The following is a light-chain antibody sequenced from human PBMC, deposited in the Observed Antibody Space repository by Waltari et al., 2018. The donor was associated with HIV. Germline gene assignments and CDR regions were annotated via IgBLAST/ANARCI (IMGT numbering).Light chain of an antibody. CDR3: QQYDDWWT. CDR1: GTVGNN. V-gene: IGKV3-15*01. CDR2: GAS. Sequence: TQSPATLSVSPGGRATLFCRGSGTVGNNFAWYQLRPGQPPRLLIFGASVRASGVPARFSGAGYGTSFTLTIDNLQAEDFATYYCQQYDDWWTFGQGTTVDVK. J-gene: IGKJ1*01.